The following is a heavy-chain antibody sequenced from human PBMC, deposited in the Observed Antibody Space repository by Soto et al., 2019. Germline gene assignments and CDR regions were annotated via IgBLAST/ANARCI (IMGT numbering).Heavy chain of an antibody. CDR1: GFTFSSYG. V-gene: IGHV3-30*18. CDR2: ISYDGSNK. CDR3: AKGSGEILEWLLFIY. Sequence: GGSLRLSCAASGFTFSSYGMHWVRQAPGKGLEWVAVISYDGSNKYYADSVKGRFTISRDNSKNTLYLQMNSLRAEDTAVYYCAKGSGEILEWLLFIYWGQGTLVTVSS. D-gene: IGHD3-3*01. J-gene: IGHJ4*02.